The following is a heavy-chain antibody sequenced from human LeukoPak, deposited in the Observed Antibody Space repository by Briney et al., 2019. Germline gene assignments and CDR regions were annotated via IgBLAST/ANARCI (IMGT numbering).Heavy chain of an antibody. V-gene: IGHV1-2*02. CDR3: ARVLFYYYYMDV. Sequence: GASVKVSCKASGGTFSSYAISWVRQAPGQGLEWMGWINPNSGGTNYAQKFQGRVTMARDTSISTAYMELSRLRSDDTAVYYCARVLFYYYYMDVWGKGTTVTVSS. CDR1: GGTFSSYA. CDR2: INPNSGGT. J-gene: IGHJ6*03.